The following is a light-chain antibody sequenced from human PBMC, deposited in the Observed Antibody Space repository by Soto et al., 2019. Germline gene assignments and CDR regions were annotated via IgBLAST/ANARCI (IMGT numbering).Light chain of an antibody. V-gene: IGKV3-15*01. CDR1: PSVRTN. CDR3: QQYSDWRLT. CDR2: DAS. J-gene: IGKJ3*01. Sequence: EIVMTQSPATLSVSPGERATLSSRASPSVRTNYLAWYQQKPVQAPRLLIYDASTRATGIPARFSGSGSGTAFTLNISSLQYEDLAVYFCQQYSDWRLTCGPGTKVDI.